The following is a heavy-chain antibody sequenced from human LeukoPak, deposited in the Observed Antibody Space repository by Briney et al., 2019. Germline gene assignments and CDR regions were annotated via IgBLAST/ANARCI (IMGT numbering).Heavy chain of an antibody. V-gene: IGHV1-18*01. D-gene: IGHD4-17*01. CDR2: ISAYNGNT. CDR3: ARARVMTTVTSPPGY. Sequence: ASVKVSCKASGYTFTSYGISWVRQAPRQGLEWMGWISAYNGNTNYAQKLQGRVTMTTDTSTSTAYMELRSLRSDDTAVYYCARARVMTTVTSPPGYWGQGTLVTVSS. CDR1: GYTFTSYG. J-gene: IGHJ4*02.